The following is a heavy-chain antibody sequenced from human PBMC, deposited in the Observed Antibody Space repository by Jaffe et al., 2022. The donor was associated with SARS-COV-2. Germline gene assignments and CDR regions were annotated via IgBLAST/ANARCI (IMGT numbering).Heavy chain of an antibody. CDR3: ARDRVSATVTTVRWYFVMDV. V-gene: IGHV3-74*01. CDR1: GFTFSSHW. Sequence: EVQLVESGGGFIQPGGSLRLSCAASGFTFSSHWMHWVRQAPGKGLVWVSRITGDGSTATYADSVKGRFTISRDNAKNTLYLQMNSLRAEDAGVYYCARDRVSATVTTVRWYFVMDVWGQGTTVTVSS. CDR2: ITGDGSTA. D-gene: IGHD4-17*01. J-gene: IGHJ6*02.